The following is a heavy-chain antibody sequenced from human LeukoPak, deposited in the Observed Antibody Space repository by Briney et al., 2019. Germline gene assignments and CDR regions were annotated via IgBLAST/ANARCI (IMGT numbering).Heavy chain of an antibody. D-gene: IGHD4-17*01. J-gene: IGHJ6*03. CDR3: ARDADYGENYMDV. Sequence: PSETLSLTCTVSGGSISSSSYYWGWIRQPPGKGLEWIGSIYYSGSTYYNPSLKSRVTISVDTSKNQFSLKLSSVTAADTAVYYCARDADYGENYMDVWGKGTTVTVSS. CDR1: GGSISSSSYY. CDR2: IYYSGST. V-gene: IGHV4-39*07.